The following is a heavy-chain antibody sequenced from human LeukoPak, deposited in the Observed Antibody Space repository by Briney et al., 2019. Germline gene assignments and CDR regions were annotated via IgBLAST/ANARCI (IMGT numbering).Heavy chain of an antibody. D-gene: IGHD3-22*01. J-gene: IGHJ6*03. Sequence: SSETLSLTCAVYGGSFSGYYWSWIRQPPGKGLEWIGEINHSGSTNYNPSLKSRVTISVDTSKNQFSLKLSSVTAADTAVYYCARRGYYYDSSGYRYYYMDVWGKGTTVTISS. CDR3: ARRGYYYDSSGYRYYYMDV. CDR1: GGSFSGYY. CDR2: INHSGST. V-gene: IGHV4-34*01.